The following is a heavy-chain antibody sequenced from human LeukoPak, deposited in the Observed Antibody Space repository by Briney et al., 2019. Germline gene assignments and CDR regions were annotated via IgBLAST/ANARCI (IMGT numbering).Heavy chain of an antibody. J-gene: IGHJ4*02. CDR1: GGSISSGGYS. Sequence: SQTLSLTCAVSGGSISSGGYSWSWIRQPPGKGLEWIGYIYHSGSTYYNPSLKSRVTISVDRSKDQFSLKLSSVTAADTAVYYCARGIVATGFDYWGQGTLVTVPS. D-gene: IGHD5-12*01. CDR2: IYHSGST. V-gene: IGHV4-30-2*01. CDR3: ARGIVATGFDY.